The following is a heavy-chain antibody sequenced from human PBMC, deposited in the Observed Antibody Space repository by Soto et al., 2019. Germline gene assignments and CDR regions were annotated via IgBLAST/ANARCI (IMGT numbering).Heavy chain of an antibody. CDR3: ATDRVAFDM. CDR1: GYMFTGYY. Sequence: ASVKVSCKASGYMFTGYYIHWVRQAPGQGLERMGWINPKSGGTKYAEKFQGRVSMTGDTSITTAYMELSSLRSDDTAVYYCATDRVAFDMWGQGTKVTVSS. J-gene: IGHJ3*02. D-gene: IGHD3-22*01. CDR2: INPKSGGT. V-gene: IGHV1-2*02.